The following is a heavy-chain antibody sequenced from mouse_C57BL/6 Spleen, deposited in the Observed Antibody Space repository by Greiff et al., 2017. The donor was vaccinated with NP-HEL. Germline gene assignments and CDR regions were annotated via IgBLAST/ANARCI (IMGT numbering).Heavy chain of an antibody. Sequence: EVKLVESGGGLVKPGGSLKLSCAASGFTFSSYAMSWVRQTPEKRLEWVATISDGGSYTYYPDNVKGRFTISRDNAKNNLYLQMSHLKSEDTAMYYCARDRVTTVHWYFDVWGTGTTVTVSS. CDR3: ARDRVTTVHWYFDV. CDR1: GFTFSSYA. D-gene: IGHD1-1*01. CDR2: ISDGGSYT. J-gene: IGHJ1*03. V-gene: IGHV5-4*01.